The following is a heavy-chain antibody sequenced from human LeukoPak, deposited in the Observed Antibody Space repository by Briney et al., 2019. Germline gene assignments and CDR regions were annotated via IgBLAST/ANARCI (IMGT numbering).Heavy chain of an antibody. D-gene: IGHD3-16*01. J-gene: IGHJ3*02. Sequence: SETLSLTCTVSGSSISNYYWSWIRQPPGKGLDWIGYIYYSGSTNYNPSLKSRVTISVDTSKNQFSLKLSSVTAADSAVYYCASHVLYACDIWGLGTMVSVSS. V-gene: IGHV4-59*01. CDR2: IYYSGST. CDR1: GSSISNYY. CDR3: ASHVLYACDI.